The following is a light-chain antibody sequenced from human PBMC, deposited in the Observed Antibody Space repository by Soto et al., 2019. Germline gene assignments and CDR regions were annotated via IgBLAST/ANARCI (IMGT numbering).Light chain of an antibody. CDR3: SSYTTSSFVV. J-gene: IGLJ2*01. CDR2: EVS. CDR1: SSDVGDYNF. Sequence: QSVLTQSASVSGSPGQSITISCTGTSSDVGDYNFVSWYQQHPGKAPKLMIYEVSNRPSGVSNRFSGSKSGNTASLTISGLQAEDEADYFCSSYTTSSFVVFGGGTKVTVL. V-gene: IGLV2-14*01.